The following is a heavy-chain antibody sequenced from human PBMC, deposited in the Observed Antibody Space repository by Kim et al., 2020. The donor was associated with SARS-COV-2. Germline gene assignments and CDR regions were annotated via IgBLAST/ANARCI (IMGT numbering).Heavy chain of an antibody. J-gene: IGHJ4*02. D-gene: IGHD3-10*01. CDR3: VKAVEGGSGSYYNLDY. Sequence: SVKGRFTISRDNSKNTLYLQMSSLRAEDTAVYYCVKAVEGGSGSYYNLDYWGQGTLFTVSS. V-gene: IGHV3-64D*09.